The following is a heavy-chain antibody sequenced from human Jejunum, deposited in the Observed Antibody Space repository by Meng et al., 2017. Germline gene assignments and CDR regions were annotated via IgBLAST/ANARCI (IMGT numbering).Heavy chain of an antibody. CDR3: AREGEVTGTVVFEI. V-gene: IGHV1-2*06. CDR2: INPNTGAL. Sequence: ASVKVSCKASGYTFSDYYMHWVRQAPGQGLEWIGRINPNTGALTFAQTFQGRVAMTSDTSISSASMELSRLTSDDTAVYYCAREGEVTGTVVFEIWGQGTMVTVSS. CDR1: GYTFSDYY. J-gene: IGHJ3*02. D-gene: IGHD6-19*01.